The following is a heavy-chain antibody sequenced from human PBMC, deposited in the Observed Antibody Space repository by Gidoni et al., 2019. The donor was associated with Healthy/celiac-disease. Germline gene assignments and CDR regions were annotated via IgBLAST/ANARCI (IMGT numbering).Heavy chain of an antibody. CDR2: IWYDGSNK. Sequence: SGSRSLPSRGFTFSSYGMHWVRQAPGKGMEWVAVIWYDGSNKYYADSVKGRFTISRDNSKNTLYLQMNSLRAEDTAVYYCAREGGYYYDSSGYPGGIDYWGQGTLVTVSS. CDR3: AREGGYYYDSSGYPGGIDY. V-gene: IGHV3-33*01. CDR1: GFTFSSYG. D-gene: IGHD3-22*01. J-gene: IGHJ4*02.